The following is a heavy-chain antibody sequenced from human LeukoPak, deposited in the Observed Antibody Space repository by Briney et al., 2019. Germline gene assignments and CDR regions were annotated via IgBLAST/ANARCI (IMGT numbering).Heavy chain of an antibody. V-gene: IGHV1-69*13. CDR2: IIPIFGTA. CDR1: GGTFSSYA. J-gene: IGHJ4*02. D-gene: IGHD2-15*01. Sequence: ASVKVSCKASGGTFSSYAISRVRQAPGQGLEWMGGIIPIFGTANYAQKFQGRVTITADESTSTAYMELSSLRSEDTAVYYCAREGRPGYCSSYGKVCYFDYWGQGTLVTVSS. CDR3: AREGRPGYCSSYGKVCYFDY.